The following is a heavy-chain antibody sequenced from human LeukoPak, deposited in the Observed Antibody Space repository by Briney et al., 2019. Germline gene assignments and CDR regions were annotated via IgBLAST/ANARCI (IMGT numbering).Heavy chain of an antibody. CDR3: ARRGRQQLIPLDY. Sequence: PSETLSLTCAVYGGSFSGYYWSWIRQPPGKGLEWIGEINHSGSTNYNPSLKSRVTISVDTSKNQFSLKLSSVTAADTAVYYCARRGRQQLIPLDYWGQGTLVTVSS. V-gene: IGHV4-34*01. D-gene: IGHD6-13*01. CDR2: INHSGST. CDR1: GGSFSGYY. J-gene: IGHJ4*02.